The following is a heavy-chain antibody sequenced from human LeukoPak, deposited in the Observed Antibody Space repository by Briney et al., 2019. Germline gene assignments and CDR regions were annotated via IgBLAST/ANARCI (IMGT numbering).Heavy chain of an antibody. J-gene: IGHJ6*03. CDR2: ISSSSSYI. CDR3: ARDHLHAGMDD. V-gene: IGHV3-21*01. CDR1: GVTFSSYS. Sequence: GGSLRLSCAAYGVTFSSYSMNWVRQAPGKGLEWVSSISSSSSYIYYADSVKGRFTISRDNAKNSLYLQMNSLRAEDTAVYYCARDHLHAGMDDWGKGTTVTVSS.